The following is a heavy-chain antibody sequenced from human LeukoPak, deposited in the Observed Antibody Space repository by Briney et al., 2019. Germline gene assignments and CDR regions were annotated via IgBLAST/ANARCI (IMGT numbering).Heavy chain of an antibody. CDR3: ARDGYSSSFYFDY. CDR1: GFTFSSYA. Sequence: GGSLRLSCAASGFTFSSYAMSWVRQAPGKGLVWVSRINSDGSRTTYADSVKGRFTFSRDNAKNTLYLQMNSLRAEDTAVYYCARDGYSSSFYFDYWGQGTLVTVSS. D-gene: IGHD6-6*01. CDR2: INSDGSRT. J-gene: IGHJ4*02. V-gene: IGHV3-74*01.